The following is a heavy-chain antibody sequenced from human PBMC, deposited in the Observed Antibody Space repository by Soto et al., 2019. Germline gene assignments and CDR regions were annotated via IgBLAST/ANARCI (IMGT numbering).Heavy chain of an antibody. CDR2: IYYSGTT. Sequence: QLQLQESGPGLVKPSETLSLTCTVSGGSISSNSYYWAWIRQPPGKGLEWIGNIYYSGTTYYNPSLTSRVTISVDTSKTQFSLKLSSGTAADTAVYYCARHKGGYYSGVDVWGQGTTVTVSS. D-gene: IGHD3-16*01. CDR3: ARHKGGYYSGVDV. J-gene: IGHJ6*02. CDR1: GGSISSNSYY. V-gene: IGHV4-39*01.